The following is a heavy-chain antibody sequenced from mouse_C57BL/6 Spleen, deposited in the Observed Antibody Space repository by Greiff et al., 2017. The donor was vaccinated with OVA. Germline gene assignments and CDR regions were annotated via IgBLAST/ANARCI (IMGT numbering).Heavy chain of an antibody. D-gene: IGHD4-1*01. Sequence: VQLQQSGAELVRPGSSVKLSCKASGYTFTSYWMHWVKQRPIQGLEWIGNIDPSDSETHYNQKFKDKATLTVDKSSSTAYMQLSSLTSEDSAVYYCARVPLTGTGGYYAMDYWGQGTSVTVSS. CDR2: IDPSDSET. CDR3: ARVPLTGTGGYYAMDY. V-gene: IGHV1-52*01. J-gene: IGHJ4*01. CDR1: GYTFTSYW.